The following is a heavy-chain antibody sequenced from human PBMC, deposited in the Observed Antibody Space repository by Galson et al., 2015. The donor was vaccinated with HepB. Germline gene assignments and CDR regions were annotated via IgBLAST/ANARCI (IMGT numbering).Heavy chain of an antibody. CDR1: GGTFSSYA. Sequence: SVKVSCKASGGTFSSYAISWVRQAPGQGLEWMGGIIPIFGTANYAQKFQGRVTITADKSTSTAYMELSSLRSEDTAVYYCARGRQDVTMVRGNPTDAFDIWGQGTMVTVSS. J-gene: IGHJ3*02. D-gene: IGHD3-10*01. CDR2: IIPIFGTA. CDR3: ARGRQDVTMVRGNPTDAFDI. V-gene: IGHV1-69*06.